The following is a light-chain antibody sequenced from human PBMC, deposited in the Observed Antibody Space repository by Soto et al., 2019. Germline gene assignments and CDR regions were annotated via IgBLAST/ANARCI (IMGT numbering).Light chain of an antibody. Sequence: DLQLTQSPPYLSASSGESVNITCRASQSIGTWLAWHQTKQGKATNLLMFDASTLDTGVPSRFSGSGDGTEFTLSISSLQPDDSAIYFCRQYTPYTFGRGTRLEIK. J-gene: IGKJ5*01. V-gene: IGKV1-5*01. CDR3: RQYTPYT. CDR2: DAS. CDR1: QSIGTW.